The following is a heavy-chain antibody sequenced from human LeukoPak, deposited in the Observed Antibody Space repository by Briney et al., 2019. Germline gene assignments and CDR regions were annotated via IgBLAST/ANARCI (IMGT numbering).Heavy chain of an antibody. J-gene: IGHJ4*02. D-gene: IGHD5-18*01. CDR1: GYTFTSQY. CDR2: INPSSGST. V-gene: IGHV1-46*01. CDR3: ARVNVDTAMVTFDY. Sequence: GASVKVSCKASGYTFTSQYVYWVRQAPGQGLEWMGIINPSSGSTNYAQKFQGRVTMTRDTSTNTVYMELSSLRSEDTAVYYCARVNVDTAMVTFDYWGQGTLVTVSS.